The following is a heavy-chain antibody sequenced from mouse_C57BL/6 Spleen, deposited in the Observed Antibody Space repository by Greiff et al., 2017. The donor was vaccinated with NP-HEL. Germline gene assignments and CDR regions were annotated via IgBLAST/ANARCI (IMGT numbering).Heavy chain of an antibody. CDR3: ARSFTTVVATDAMDY. Sequence: QVQLQQSGAELVRPGSSVKLSCKASGYTFTSYWMDWVKQRPGQGLEWIGNIYPSDSETHYNQKFKDKATLTVDKSSSTAYMQLSSLTSEDSAVYYCARSFTTVVATDAMDYWGQGTSVTVSS. D-gene: IGHD1-1*01. J-gene: IGHJ4*01. CDR1: GYTFTSYW. CDR2: IYPSDSET. V-gene: IGHV1-61*01.